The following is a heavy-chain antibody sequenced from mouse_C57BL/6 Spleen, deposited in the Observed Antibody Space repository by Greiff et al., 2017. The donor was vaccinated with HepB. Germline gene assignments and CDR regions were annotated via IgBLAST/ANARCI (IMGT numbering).Heavy chain of an antibody. D-gene: IGHD2-14*01. Sequence: QVQLQQSGAEMVRPGTSVKVSCKASGYAFTNYLMEWIKQRPGQGLEWIGEINPGSGDTNYNKKFKGKTTLTTYKSSSTAYMQLSSLTSEDSAVYFCARLGGNRDAAYWGQGTLVTVSA. V-gene: IGHV1-54*01. CDR3: ARLGGNRDAAY. CDR1: GYAFTNYL. J-gene: IGHJ3*01. CDR2: INPGSGDT.